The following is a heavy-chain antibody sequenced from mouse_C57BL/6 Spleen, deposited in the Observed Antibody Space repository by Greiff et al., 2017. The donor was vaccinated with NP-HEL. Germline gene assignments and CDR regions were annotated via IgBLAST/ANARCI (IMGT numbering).Heavy chain of an antibody. CDR1: GYTFTNYW. Sequence: QVQLQQSGAELVRPGTSVKMSCKASGYTFTNYWIGWAKQRPGHGLEWIGDIYPGGGYTNYNEKFKGKATLTADKSSSTAYMQFSSLTSEDSAIYYCARGGYYYGSSPYYFDYWGQGTTLTVSS. V-gene: IGHV1-63*01. J-gene: IGHJ2*01. CDR3: ARGGYYYGSSPYYFDY. D-gene: IGHD1-1*01. CDR2: IYPGGGYT.